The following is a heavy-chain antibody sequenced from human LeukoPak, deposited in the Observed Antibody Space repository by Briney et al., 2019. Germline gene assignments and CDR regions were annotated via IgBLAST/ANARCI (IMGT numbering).Heavy chain of an antibody. D-gene: IGHD5-12*01. Sequence: PGGSLRLSFGASGLTFSSYEMNWVRQAPGKGLEWLSYISSNGDTIHYADSVKRRFTIFRDNAKDYLYLQMNSLRAEDTAVYYCARNKRGYDFPTHYYYYMDVWGKGTTVTISS. V-gene: IGHV3-48*03. J-gene: IGHJ6*03. CDR1: GLTFSSYE. CDR3: ARNKRGYDFPTHYYYYMDV. CDR2: ISSNGDTI.